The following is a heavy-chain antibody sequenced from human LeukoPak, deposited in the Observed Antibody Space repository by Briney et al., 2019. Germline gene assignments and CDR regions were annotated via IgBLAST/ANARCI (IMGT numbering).Heavy chain of an antibody. Sequence: PGGSLRLSCAASGFIFSNYGMNWVRQAPGKGLEWVSSINSRSSYIYYADSVKGRFTISRDNAKNSLYLQMNSLRAEDTAVYYCAGDGYNYGFSDYWGQGTLVTVSS. CDR2: INSRSSYI. V-gene: IGHV3-21*01. J-gene: IGHJ4*02. CDR3: AGDGYNYGFSDY. D-gene: IGHD5-18*01. CDR1: GFIFSNYG.